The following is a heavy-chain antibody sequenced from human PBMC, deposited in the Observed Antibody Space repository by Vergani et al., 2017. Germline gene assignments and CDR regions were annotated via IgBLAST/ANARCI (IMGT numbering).Heavy chain of an antibody. V-gene: IGHV3-15*01. CDR2: IKSKTDGGTT. CDR3: TTNPYYDFWSGYLEYYYYMDV. Sequence: EVQLVESGGGLVKPGGSLRLSCAASGFTFSNAWMSWVRQAPGKGLEWVGRIKSKTDGGTTDYAAPVKGRFTISRDDSKNTLYLQMNSLKTEDTAVYYCTTNPYYDFWSGYLEYYYYMDVWGKGTTVTVSS. D-gene: IGHD3-3*01. J-gene: IGHJ6*03. CDR1: GFTFSNAW.